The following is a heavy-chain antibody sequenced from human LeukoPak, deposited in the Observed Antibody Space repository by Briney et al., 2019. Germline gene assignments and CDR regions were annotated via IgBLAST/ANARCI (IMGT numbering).Heavy chain of an antibody. CDR1: GFIFSNYW. CDR3: AKAPEWESRGFDY. D-gene: IGHD1-26*01. J-gene: IGHJ4*02. Sequence: GGSLRLSCEVSGFIFSNYWMTWVRQAPGKGLEWVSAISGSGGSTYYADSVKGRFTISRDNSKNTLYLQMNSLRAEDTAVYYCAKAPEWESRGFDYWGQGTLVTVSS. V-gene: IGHV3-23*01. CDR2: ISGSGGST.